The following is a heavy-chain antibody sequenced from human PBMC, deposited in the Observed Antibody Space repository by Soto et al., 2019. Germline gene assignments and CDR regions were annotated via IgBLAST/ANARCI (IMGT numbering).Heavy chain of an antibody. CDR2: TIPALGKT. Sequence: SVKVYFKTSGDHFKKKVLTLVRQAPGQGLEWIGGTIPALGKTHYIEKFQGRVTITVDDATRTVYMEVRDLTSEDTAIYYCARGPFRTSAMDVWGQGTTVTVSS. CDR3: ARGPFRTSAMDV. J-gene: IGHJ6*01. V-gene: IGHV1-69*10. D-gene: IGHD3-10*01. CDR1: GDHFKKKV.